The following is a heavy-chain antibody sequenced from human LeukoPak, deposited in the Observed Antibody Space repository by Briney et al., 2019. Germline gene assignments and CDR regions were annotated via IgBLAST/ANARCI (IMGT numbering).Heavy chain of an antibody. J-gene: IGHJ4*02. CDR2: IIPIFGTA. D-gene: IGHD3-10*01. CDR1: GGTFISYA. Sequence: SVKVSCKASGGTFISYAISWVRQAPGQGLEWMGGIIPIFGTANYAQKFQGRVTITADESTSTAYMELSSLRSEDTAVYYCAREGYYGSGSYFYWGQGTLVTVSS. V-gene: IGHV1-69*13. CDR3: AREGYYGSGSYFY.